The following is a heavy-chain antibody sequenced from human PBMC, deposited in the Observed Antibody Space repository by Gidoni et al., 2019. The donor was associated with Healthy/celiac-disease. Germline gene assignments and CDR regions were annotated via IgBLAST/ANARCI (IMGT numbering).Heavy chain of an antibody. Sequence: QVQLQQWGAGLLKPSETLSLTCAVYGGSFSGYYWSWIRQPPGKGLEWIGEINHSGSTNYNPSLKSRVTISVDTSKNQFSLKLSSVTAADTAVYYCARDPLYCSGGSCYSFDYWGQGTLVTVSS. J-gene: IGHJ4*02. CDR3: ARDPLYCSGGSCYSFDY. CDR2: INHSGST. V-gene: IGHV4-34*01. CDR1: GGSFSGYY. D-gene: IGHD2-15*01.